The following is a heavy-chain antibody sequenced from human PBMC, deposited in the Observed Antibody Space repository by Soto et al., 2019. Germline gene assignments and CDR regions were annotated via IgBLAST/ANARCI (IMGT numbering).Heavy chain of an antibody. CDR3: AKDNSQTHYYDSSGHYYTEYFQH. D-gene: IGHD3-22*01. J-gene: IGHJ1*01. Sequence: QVQLVESGGGVVQPGRSLRLSCAASGFTFSSYGMHWVRQAPGKGLEWVAVISYDGSNKYYADSVKGRFTISRDNSKNTLYLQMNSLRAEDTAVYYCAKDNSQTHYYDSSGHYYTEYFQHWGQGTLVTVSS. CDR2: ISYDGSNK. CDR1: GFTFSSYG. V-gene: IGHV3-30*18.